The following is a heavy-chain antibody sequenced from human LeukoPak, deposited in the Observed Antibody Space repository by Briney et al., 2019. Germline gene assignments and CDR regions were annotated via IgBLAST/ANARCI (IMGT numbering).Heavy chain of an antibody. Sequence: PGGSLRLSCAASGFTFSSYSMNWVRQAPGKGLEWVSSISSSSSYIYYADSVKGRFTISRDNAKNSLYLQMNSLRAEDTAVYYCARDKYGSGSYYFNWLDPWGQGTLVTVSS. J-gene: IGHJ5*02. CDR3: ARDKYGSGSYYFNWLDP. CDR2: ISSSSSYI. V-gene: IGHV3-21*01. CDR1: GFTFSSYS. D-gene: IGHD3-10*01.